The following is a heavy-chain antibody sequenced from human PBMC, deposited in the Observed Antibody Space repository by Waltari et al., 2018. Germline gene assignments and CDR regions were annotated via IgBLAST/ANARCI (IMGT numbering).Heavy chain of an antibody. Sequence: QVQLQESGPGLVTASQTLSLICAVSGGSIIRGDYYWTWIRQPPGKGLEWIGYIYYSGSTHYKPSLKSRVTISVDTSKNQFSLKLRSVTAADTAVYYCARGPMEDQLLGRGTFDIWGQGTVVTVSS. J-gene: IGHJ3*02. CDR3: ARGPMEDQLLGRGTFDI. V-gene: IGHV4-30-4*08. D-gene: IGHD2-2*01. CDR2: IYYSGST. CDR1: GGSIIRGDYY.